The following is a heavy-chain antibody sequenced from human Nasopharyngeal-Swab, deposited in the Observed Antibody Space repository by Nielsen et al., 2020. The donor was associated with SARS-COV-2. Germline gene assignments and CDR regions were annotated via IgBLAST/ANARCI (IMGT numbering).Heavy chain of an antibody. V-gene: IGHV4-59*01. CDR1: GGSISSYY. Sequence: SETLSLTCTVSGGSISSYYWSWIRQPPGKGLGWIGYIYYSGSTNYNPSLKSRVTISVDTSKNQFSLKLSSVTAADTAVYYCARTIGASRGYSYGSYYYMDVWGKGTTVTVSS. D-gene: IGHD5-18*01. CDR2: IYYSGST. J-gene: IGHJ6*03. CDR3: ARTIGASRGYSYGSYYYMDV.